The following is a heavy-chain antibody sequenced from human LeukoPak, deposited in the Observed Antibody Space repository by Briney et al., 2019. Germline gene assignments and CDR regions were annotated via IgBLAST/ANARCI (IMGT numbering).Heavy chain of an antibody. CDR3: ARGLRIVDS. J-gene: IGHJ4*02. Sequence: GGSLRLSCAASGFTFSSYAMSWVRQAPGEGLEWVSSISSGGVSTYYADSVKGRFTISRDNSKNMLYLQMNSLRAEDTALYYCARGLRIVDSWGQRTLVTASS. D-gene: IGHD3-16*02. V-gene: IGHV3-23*01. CDR1: GFTFSSYA. CDR2: ISSGGVST.